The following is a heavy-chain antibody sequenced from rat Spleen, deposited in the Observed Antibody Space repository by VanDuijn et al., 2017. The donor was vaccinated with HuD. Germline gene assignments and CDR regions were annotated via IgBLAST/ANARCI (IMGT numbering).Heavy chain of an antibody. J-gene: IGHJ4*01. V-gene: IGHV5-25*01. Sequence: EVQLVESDGGLVQPGRSLKLSCAASGFTFDNYYMAWVRQAPTKGLEWVTSISPSGRKTYYRDSVKGRFTVSRDNAKSTLYLQMDSLRSEDTATYYGARHASGYGVMDAWGQGASVTVSS. CDR1: GFTFDNYY. CDR3: ARHASGYGVMDA. D-gene: IGHD4-3*01. CDR2: ISPSGRKT.